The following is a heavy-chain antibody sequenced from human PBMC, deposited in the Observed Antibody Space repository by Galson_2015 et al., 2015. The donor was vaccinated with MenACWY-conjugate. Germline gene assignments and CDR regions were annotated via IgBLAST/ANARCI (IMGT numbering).Heavy chain of an antibody. CDR3: AKSAGITLNGDFDS. CDR2: IRHDGSNK. V-gene: IGHV3-30*02. D-gene: IGHD1-14*01. Sequence: SLRLSCAASKFTFADFAISWFRQAPGKGLEWVAFIRHDGSNKYYADSVKGRFTISRDNSKLTLYLQMNSLGAEDTAFYYCAKSAGITLNGDFDSWGQGTLVTVSS. J-gene: IGHJ4*02. CDR1: KFTFADFA.